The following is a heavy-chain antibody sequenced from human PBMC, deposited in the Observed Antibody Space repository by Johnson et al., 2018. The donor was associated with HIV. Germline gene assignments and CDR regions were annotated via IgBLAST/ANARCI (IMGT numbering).Heavy chain of an antibody. Sequence: EQLVESGGGVVQPGTSLRLSCTASGFAFSSFRSYWMSWVRQAPGKGLEWVANIKQDGSEKYYVDSVKGRSTIYRDNAKNSLYLQMNSLRAEDTAVYYCAKGNGDYRSDAFDIWGQGTMVTVSS. CDR1: GFAFSSFRSYW. CDR3: AKGNGDYRSDAFDI. J-gene: IGHJ3*02. D-gene: IGHD4-17*01. V-gene: IGHV3-7*01. CDR2: IKQDGSEK.